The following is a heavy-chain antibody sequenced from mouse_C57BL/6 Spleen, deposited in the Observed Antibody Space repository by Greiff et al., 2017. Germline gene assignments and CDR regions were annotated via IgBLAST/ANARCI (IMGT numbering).Heavy chain of an antibody. Sequence: EVQRVESGGGLVKPGGSLKLSCAASGFTFSDYGMHWVRQAPEKGLEWVAYISSGSSTIYYADTVKGRFTISRYNAKNTLFLQMTSLRSDDTAMYYCANYYGSSWFAYWGQGTLVTVSA. V-gene: IGHV5-17*01. D-gene: IGHD1-1*01. CDR1: GFTFSDYG. CDR2: ISSGSSTI. J-gene: IGHJ3*01. CDR3: ANYYGSSWFAY.